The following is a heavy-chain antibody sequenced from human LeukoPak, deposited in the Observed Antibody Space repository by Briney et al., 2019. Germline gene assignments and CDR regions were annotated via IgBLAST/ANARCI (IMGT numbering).Heavy chain of an antibody. J-gene: IGHJ5*02. CDR3: ARGATGQLLDWFDP. V-gene: IGHV4-38-2*01. CDR1: GYSISSGYY. Sequence: PSETLSLTCAVSGYSISSGYYWGWIRQPPGKGLEWIGSIYHSGSTYYNPSLKSRVTISVDTSKNQFSLKLSSVTAADMAVYYCARGATGQLLDWFDPWGQGTLVTVSS. CDR2: IYHSGST. D-gene: IGHD2-2*01.